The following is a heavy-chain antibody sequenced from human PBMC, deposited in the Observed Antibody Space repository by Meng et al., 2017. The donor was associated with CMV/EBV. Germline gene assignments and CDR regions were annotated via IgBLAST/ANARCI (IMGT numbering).Heavy chain of an antibody. Sequence: ASVKVSCKASGYTFTGYYMHWVRQAPGQGLEWMGWINPNSGGTNYAQKFQGRVTMTRDTSISTAYMELSRLRSDGTAVYYCAIVPAAIGVWFDPWGQGTLVTVSS. D-gene: IGHD2-2*02. J-gene: IGHJ5*02. CDR1: GYTFTGYY. CDR3: AIVPAAIGVWFDP. V-gene: IGHV1-2*02. CDR2: INPNSGGT.